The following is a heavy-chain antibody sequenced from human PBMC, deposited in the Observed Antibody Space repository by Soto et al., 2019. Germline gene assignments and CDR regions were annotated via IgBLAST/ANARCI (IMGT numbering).Heavy chain of an antibody. Sequence: SETLSLTCTVSGGSISSGGFHWSWVRQHPGKGLEWIGHIHYTGSTYYSPSLKSRVTISVDTSKNQLSLKLSSVTAADTAVYYCARDGYCGGDCYSAAFDIWGQGTMVTVSS. CDR2: IHYTGST. V-gene: IGHV4-31*03. CDR3: ARDGYCGGDCYSAAFDI. D-gene: IGHD2-21*02. CDR1: GGSISSGGFH. J-gene: IGHJ3*02.